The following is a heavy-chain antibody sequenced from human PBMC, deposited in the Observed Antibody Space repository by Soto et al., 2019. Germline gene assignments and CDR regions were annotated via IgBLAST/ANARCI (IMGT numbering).Heavy chain of an antibody. D-gene: IGHD2-15*01. CDR1: GFSFSDSA. J-gene: IGHJ5*02. CDR3: TRGYCSDGSCYPEFGP. CDR2: IRSEPKAYAT. Sequence: PGGSLRLSCAAPGFSFSDSAMRWVRQASGKGLEWVARIRSEPKAYATAYAASVKGRFTISRDESKSTVYLQMNSLKTEDTALYYCTRGYCSDGSCYPEFGPWGQGTLVTVSS. V-gene: IGHV3-73*01.